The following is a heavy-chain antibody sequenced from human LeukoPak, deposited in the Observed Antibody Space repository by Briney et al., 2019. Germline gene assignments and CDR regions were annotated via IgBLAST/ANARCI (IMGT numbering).Heavy chain of an antibody. D-gene: IGHD6-6*01. CDR3: AKYFATGVKQAIHV. CDR2: ISPTGGTT. J-gene: IGHJ3*01. Sequence: PGGSLRLSCAASGFTFSDYAMSWVRQAPGKGLEWVSAISPTGGTTFYADSVKGRFTISRDNSKNTLHLQMKSLRAEDTAIYYCAKYFATGVKQAIHVWGQGTMVTVSS. CDR1: GFTFSDYA. V-gene: IGHV3-23*01.